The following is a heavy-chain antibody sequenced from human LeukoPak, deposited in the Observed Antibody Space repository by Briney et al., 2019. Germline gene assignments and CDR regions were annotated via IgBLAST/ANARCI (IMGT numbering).Heavy chain of an antibody. V-gene: IGHV3-30*03. CDR1: GFTFSSYG. Sequence: GGSLRLSCAASGFTFSSYGMHWVRQAPGKGLEWVALIAYDGSNKYYADSVKGRFTISRDNAKNSLYLQMNSLRAEDTAVYYCARAQVGATSYYFDYWGQGTLVTVSS. J-gene: IGHJ4*02. D-gene: IGHD1-26*01. CDR2: IAYDGSNK. CDR3: ARAQVGATSYYFDY.